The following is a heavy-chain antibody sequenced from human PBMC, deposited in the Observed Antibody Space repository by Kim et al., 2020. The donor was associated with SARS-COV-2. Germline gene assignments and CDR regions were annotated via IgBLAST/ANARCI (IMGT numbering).Heavy chain of an antibody. V-gene: IGHV7-4-1*02. J-gene: IGHJ6*02. CDR3: ARDTRGYYDSSGYYFLSHYYGMDV. CDR2: INTNTGNP. CDR1: GYTFTSYA. D-gene: IGHD3-22*01. Sequence: ASVKVSCKASGYTFTSYAMNWVRQAPGQGLEWMGWINTNTGNPTYAQGFTGRFVFSLDTSVSTAYLQISSLKAEDTAVYYCARDTRGYYDSSGYYFLSHYYGMDVWGQGTTVTISS.